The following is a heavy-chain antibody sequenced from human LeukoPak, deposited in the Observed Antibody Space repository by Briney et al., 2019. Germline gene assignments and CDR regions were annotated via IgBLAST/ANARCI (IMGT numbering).Heavy chain of an antibody. CDR3: AKDEVYVGATYFDY. D-gene: IGHD1-26*01. J-gene: IGHJ4*02. CDR2: IRSDGSYE. Sequence: GGSLRLSCAASGFTFSSYAMSWVRQAPGKGLEWVAFIRSDGSYEYYTDSVKGRFTISRDNSKNTLYLQMNSLRAEDTAVYYCAKDEVYVGATYFDYWGQGTLVTVSS. CDR1: GFTFSSYA. V-gene: IGHV3-30*02.